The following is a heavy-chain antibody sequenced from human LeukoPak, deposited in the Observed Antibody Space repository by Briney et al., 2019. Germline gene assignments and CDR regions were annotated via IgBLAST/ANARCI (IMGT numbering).Heavy chain of an antibody. CDR2: IKQEGREK. Sequence: GGSLRHSCEASGFTLSCYWMSSVRQAPGKGLGWVANIKQEGREKYYVDSVKGRFTISRDNAKKSLYLQMNSLRVEDTAVYYCARDRSGYCTSTTCASWVASYWGQGTLVTVSS. D-gene: IGHD2-2*01. CDR3: ARDRSGYCTSTTCASWVASY. CDR1: GFTLSCYW. J-gene: IGHJ4*02. V-gene: IGHV3-7*01.